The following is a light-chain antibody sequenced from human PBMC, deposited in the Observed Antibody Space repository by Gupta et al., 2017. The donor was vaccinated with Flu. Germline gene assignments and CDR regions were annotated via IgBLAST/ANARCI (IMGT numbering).Light chain of an antibody. Sequence: IVMTHSPATLSVSPGERATLSCRASQSVSSNLAWYQQKPGQAPRLLIYGASTMDSGIPARFSGSGSGTEFTLTISSLQSEDFAGYYCQQYNNWPPYSFGQGTKLEIK. CDR3: QQYNNWPPYS. V-gene: IGKV3-15*01. CDR2: GAS. J-gene: IGKJ2*03. CDR1: QSVSSN.